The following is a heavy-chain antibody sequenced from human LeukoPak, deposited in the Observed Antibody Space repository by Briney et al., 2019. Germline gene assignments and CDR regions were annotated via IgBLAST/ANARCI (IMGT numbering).Heavy chain of an antibody. V-gene: IGHV3-30*03. J-gene: IGHJ4*02. D-gene: IGHD6-13*01. CDR2: ISYDGSNK. CDR3: ATLPSSEGPFDY. Sequence: GGSLRLSCAASGFTFNTFNMNWVRQAPGKGLEWVAVISYDGSNKYYADSVKGRFTISRDNSKNTLYLQMNSLRAEDTAVYYCATLPSSEGPFDYWGQGTLVTVSS. CDR1: GFTFNTFN.